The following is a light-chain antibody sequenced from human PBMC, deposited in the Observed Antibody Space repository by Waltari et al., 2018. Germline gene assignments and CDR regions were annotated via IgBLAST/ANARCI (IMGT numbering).Light chain of an antibody. CDR1: VLTKKY. Sequence: SYELTQPSSVSVSPGQTARITCSGDVLTKKYVRWFQQKPGQAPVLLIYKDSERPSVIPERVSGSSSGTTGTLTISGAQVEDEADYYCYSAADSDPWVFGGGTKLTVL. CDR3: YSAADSDPWV. V-gene: IGLV3-27*01. J-gene: IGLJ3*02. CDR2: KDS.